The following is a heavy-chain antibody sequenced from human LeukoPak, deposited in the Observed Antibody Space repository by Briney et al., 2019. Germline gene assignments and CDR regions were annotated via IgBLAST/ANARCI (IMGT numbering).Heavy chain of an antibody. J-gene: IGHJ4*02. CDR3: AKGYGSGSYYHLFDY. CDR1: GFTVSSNY. V-gene: IGHV3-53*01. D-gene: IGHD3-10*01. Sequence: PGGSLGLSCAASGFTVSSNYMSWVRQAPGKGLEWVSVIYSGGSTYYADSVKGRFTISRDNSKNTLYLQMNSLRAEDTAVYYCAKGYGSGSYYHLFDYWGQGTLVTVSS. CDR2: IYSGGST.